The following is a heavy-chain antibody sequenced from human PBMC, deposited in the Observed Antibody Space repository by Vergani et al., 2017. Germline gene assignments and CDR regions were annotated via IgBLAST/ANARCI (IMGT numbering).Heavy chain of an antibody. CDR1: GFTFSSYG. CDR2: ISYDGSNK. D-gene: IGHD4-23*01. Sequence: QVQLVESGGGVVQPGRSLRLSCAASGFTFSSYGMHWVRQAPGKGLEWVAVISYDGSNKYYADSVKGRFTISRDNSKNTLYLQMNSLRAEDTAVYYCASNGGNSGGCYDYGMDVWGQGTTVTVSS. V-gene: IGHV3-30*03. CDR3: ASNGGNSGGCYDYGMDV. J-gene: IGHJ6*02.